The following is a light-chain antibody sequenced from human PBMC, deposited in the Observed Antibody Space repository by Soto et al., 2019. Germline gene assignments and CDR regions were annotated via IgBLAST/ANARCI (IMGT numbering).Light chain of an antibody. CDR2: GAS. V-gene: IGKV3-20*01. J-gene: IGKJ1*01. Sequence: EIVMTQSPATLSVSPGERATLSCRASQSVSSNLAWYQQKPGQAPRLLIYGASTRATGIPDRFSGSGSGTDFTLTISRLEPEDFAVYYCQQYGSSGTSGQGTKVDI. CDR3: QQYGSSGT. CDR1: QSVSSN.